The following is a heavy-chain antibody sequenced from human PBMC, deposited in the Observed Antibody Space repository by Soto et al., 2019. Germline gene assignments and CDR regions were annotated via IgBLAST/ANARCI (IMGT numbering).Heavy chain of an antibody. CDR3: ARGTSNHRY. CDR2: VKKDGSEE. J-gene: IGHJ4*02. CDR1: GCIFSDYW. Sequence: PGGSLRLSCAASGCIFSDYWMTWVRQAPGKGLEWVANVKKDGSEENYVDSLKGRFTISRDNAKNSLFLQIKSLRVEDTAVYYCARGTSNHRYWGQGTLVTVSS. D-gene: IGHD4-4*01. V-gene: IGHV3-7*05.